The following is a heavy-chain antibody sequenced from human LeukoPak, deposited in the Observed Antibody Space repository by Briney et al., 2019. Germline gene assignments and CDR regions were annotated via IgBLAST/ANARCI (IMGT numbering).Heavy chain of an antibody. D-gene: IGHD3-16*02. V-gene: IGHV4-59*01. CDR2: IHYTGNT. CDR1: GFSITNSY. Sequence: PSETLSLSCTASGFSITNSYRSWIRQPPGKGLEWIGYIHYTGNTNHNPSLKIRVTISVNTSKNQFSLKLSSVTAADTCIYFCAKCGLYKPDSWGQGTLVTVSS. CDR3: AKCGLYKPDS. J-gene: IGHJ4*02.